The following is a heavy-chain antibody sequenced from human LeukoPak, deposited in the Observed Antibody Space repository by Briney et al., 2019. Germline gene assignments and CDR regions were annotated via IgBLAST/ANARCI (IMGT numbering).Heavy chain of an antibody. J-gene: IGHJ4*02. CDR3: ARWDYYGSGRDN. Sequence: SETMSLTCTVSGGSINSSSYYWGWIRQPPGTGLEWIGSIYYSGSTYYNPSLKRRVTISVDTSKNQFSLKLSSVTAADTAVYDSARWDYYGSGRDNWGQGTLVTVSS. V-gene: IGHV4-39*01. CDR2: IYYSGST. CDR1: GGSINSSSYY. D-gene: IGHD3-10*01.